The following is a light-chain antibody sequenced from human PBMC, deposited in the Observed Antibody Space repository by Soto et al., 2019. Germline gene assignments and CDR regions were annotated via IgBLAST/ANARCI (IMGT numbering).Light chain of an antibody. J-gene: IGKJ3*01. CDR1: QDIGTW. Sequence: DLQLTQSPSSVSASVGDRVTITCRASQDIGTWLAWYQQKPGKAPKLLIYVASNLQSGVPSRFSGAGSGTDFNLTINSLQPEDFATYHCQQADSFPFTFGPGTKVDFK. V-gene: IGKV1-12*01. CDR2: VAS. CDR3: QQADSFPFT.